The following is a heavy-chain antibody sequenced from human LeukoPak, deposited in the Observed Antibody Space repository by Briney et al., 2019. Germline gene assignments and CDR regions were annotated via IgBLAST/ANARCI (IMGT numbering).Heavy chain of an antibody. J-gene: IGHJ4*02. CDR1: GFTFSSYA. CDR3: AKYSSSRLDY. V-gene: IGHV3-23*01. D-gene: IGHD6-19*01. Sequence: GGSLRLSCAASGFTFSSYAMSWVRQAPGKGLEGVSSISGSGGSTYYADSVKGRFTISRDNSKNTLYLQMNSLRAEDTAVYYCAKYSSSRLDYWGQGTLVTVSS. CDR2: ISGSGGST.